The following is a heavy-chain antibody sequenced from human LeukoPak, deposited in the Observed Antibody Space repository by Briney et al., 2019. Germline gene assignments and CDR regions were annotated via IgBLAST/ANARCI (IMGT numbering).Heavy chain of an antibody. Sequence: KSSETLSLTCTGSGGSISSYYWSWLRQPPGKGLEWIGYIYYSGSTNYNPSLKSRVTISVDTSKNQFSLKLSSVTAADTAVYYCASGPRGSGDRADYWGQGTLVTVSS. CDR1: GGSISSYY. CDR3: ASGPRGSGDRADY. V-gene: IGHV4-59*01. J-gene: IGHJ4*02. D-gene: IGHD1-26*01. CDR2: IYYSGST.